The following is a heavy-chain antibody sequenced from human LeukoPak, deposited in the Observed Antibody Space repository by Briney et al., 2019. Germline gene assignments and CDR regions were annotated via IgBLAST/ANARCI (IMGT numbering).Heavy chain of an antibody. J-gene: IGHJ4*02. D-gene: IGHD3-22*01. CDR2: IIPIFGTA. V-gene: IGHV1-69*05. Sequence: SVKVSCKASGGTFSSYAISWVRQAPGQGLEWMGGIIPIFGTANYAQKFQGRDTITTDESTSTAYMELSSLRSEDTAVYYCARGLSSSGYLLDYWGQGTLVTVSS. CDR3: ARGLSSSGYLLDY. CDR1: GGTFSSYA.